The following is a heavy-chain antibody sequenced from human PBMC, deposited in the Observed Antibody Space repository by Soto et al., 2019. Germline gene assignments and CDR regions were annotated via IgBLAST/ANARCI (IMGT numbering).Heavy chain of an antibody. CDR2: IYYSGST. J-gene: IGHJ3*02. CDR1: GGSISSSSYY. D-gene: IGHD3-22*01. CDR3: ARRGGYYDSSGYFSDAFDI. Sequence: QLQLQESGPGLVKPSETLSLTCTVSGGSISSSSYYWGWIRQPPGKGLEWIGSIYYSGSTYYNPSLKSRVTISVDTSKNQFSLKLSSVTAADTAVYYCARRGGYYDSSGYFSDAFDIWGQGTMVTVSS. V-gene: IGHV4-39*01.